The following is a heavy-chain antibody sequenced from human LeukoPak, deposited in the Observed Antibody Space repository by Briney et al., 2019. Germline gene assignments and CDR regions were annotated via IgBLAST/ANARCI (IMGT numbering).Heavy chain of an antibody. J-gene: IGHJ4*02. CDR3: ARHVGVMLGDTSGYFDY. D-gene: IGHD3-10*02. CDR2: IHYSGNT. CDR1: GGSISGSSFY. V-gene: IGHV4-39*01. Sequence: SETLSLTCTVSGGSISGSSFYWGWIRQPPGKGLQWIGSIHYSGNTYYNPSLKSRVTISVDTSKNQFSLRLSSVTAADTAVYYCARHVGVMLGDTSGYFDYWGQGTLVTVSS.